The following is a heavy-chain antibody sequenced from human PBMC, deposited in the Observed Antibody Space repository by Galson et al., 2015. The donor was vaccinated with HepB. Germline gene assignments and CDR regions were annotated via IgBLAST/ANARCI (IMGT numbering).Heavy chain of an antibody. CDR1: GYSFTSYW. CDR3: ARLEYSSFDP. V-gene: IGHV5-51*03. CDR2: IDPDDSDT. Sequence: QPGGEVVKPGDSLTISCKGSGYSFTSYWIGWVRQMPGKGLEWMGIIDPDDSDTRYSPSFQGQVTISADKSISTAYLQWSSMKASDTAMYYCARLEYSSFDPWGQGTLVTVSS. J-gene: IGHJ5*02. D-gene: IGHD6-6*01.